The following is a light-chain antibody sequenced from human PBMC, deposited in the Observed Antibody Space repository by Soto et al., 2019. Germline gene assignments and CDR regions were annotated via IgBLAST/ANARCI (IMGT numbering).Light chain of an antibody. Sequence: IVMTQSPATLSVSPGERATLSCRASQSISTKLAWYQQKPGQAPRLLIYGASTRATGIPVRFSGSGSGTDFTLTISSLESEDFAVYYCQQRSNWPLTFGGGTKVDIK. V-gene: IGKV3-15*01. CDR3: QQRSNWPLT. J-gene: IGKJ4*01. CDR2: GAS. CDR1: QSISTK.